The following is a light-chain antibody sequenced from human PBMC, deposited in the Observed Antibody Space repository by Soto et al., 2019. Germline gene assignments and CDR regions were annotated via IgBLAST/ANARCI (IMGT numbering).Light chain of an antibody. Sequence: HSALTQPRSVSGSPGQSVTISCTGTSSDVGSYKYASWYQHHPGKAPKLMIFDVNKRPSGVPDRFSGSNSGNAASLTISGLQPEDEADYFCCSFVDSDTVLFGGGTKLTVL. CDR3: CSFVDSDTVL. CDR1: SSDVGSYKY. CDR2: DVN. J-gene: IGLJ3*02. V-gene: IGLV2-11*01.